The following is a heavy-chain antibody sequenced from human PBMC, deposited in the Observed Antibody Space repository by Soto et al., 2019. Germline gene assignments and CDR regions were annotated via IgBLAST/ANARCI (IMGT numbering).Heavy chain of an antibody. CDR3: ARGEPKVGLAY. J-gene: IGHJ4*02. CDR1: GGSFSGYY. Sequence: QVQLQQWGAGLLKPSETLSLTCAVYGGSFSGYYWNWIRQPPGKGLEWIGEINHSGSTSYNPSLKSRVTLSVDTSKNQFSLKLSSVTAADTAVYYCARGEPKVGLAYWGQGPLVTVSS. V-gene: IGHV4-34*01. D-gene: IGHD1-1*01. CDR2: INHSGST.